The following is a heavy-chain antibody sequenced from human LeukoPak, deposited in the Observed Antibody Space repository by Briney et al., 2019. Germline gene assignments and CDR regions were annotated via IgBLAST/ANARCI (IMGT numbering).Heavy chain of an antibody. CDR1: GYTFTGYY. Sequence: GASVKVSCKASGYTFTGYYMHWVRQAPGQGLEWMGWINPNSGGTNYAQKFQGRVTMTRDTSISTADMELSRLRSDDTAVYYCARDDIAVAGPGDYWGQGTLVTVSS. D-gene: IGHD6-19*01. J-gene: IGHJ4*02. CDR3: ARDDIAVAGPGDY. CDR2: INPNSGGT. V-gene: IGHV1-2*02.